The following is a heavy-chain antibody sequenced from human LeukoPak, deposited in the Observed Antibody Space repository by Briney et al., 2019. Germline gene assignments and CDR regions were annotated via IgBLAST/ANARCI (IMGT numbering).Heavy chain of an antibody. V-gene: IGHV1-69*13. J-gene: IGHJ3*02. CDR1: GGTFSSYA. Sequence: SVKVSCKASGGTFSSYAISWVRQAPGQGLEWMGGIIPIFGTANYAQKFQGRVTITADESTTTAYMELSSLRSEDTAVYYCARRGATVTTDAFDIWGQGTMVTVSS. D-gene: IGHD4-17*01. CDR3: ARRGATVTTDAFDI. CDR2: IIPIFGTA.